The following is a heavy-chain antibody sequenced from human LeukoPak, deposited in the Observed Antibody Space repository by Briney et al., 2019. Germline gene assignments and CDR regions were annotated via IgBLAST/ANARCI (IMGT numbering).Heavy chain of an antibody. V-gene: IGHV3-23*01. CDR1: GFTFSTYA. CDR2: ISGSGGST. CDR3: AKEFPGSGSLGAYYYYGMDV. Sequence: QAGGSLRLSCAASGFTFSTYAMSWVRQAPGKGLEWVSAISGSGGSTYYADSVKGRFTISRDNSKNTLYLQMNSLRAEDTAVYYCAKEFPGSGSLGAYYYYGMDVWGQRTTVTVSS. D-gene: IGHD3-10*01. J-gene: IGHJ6*02.